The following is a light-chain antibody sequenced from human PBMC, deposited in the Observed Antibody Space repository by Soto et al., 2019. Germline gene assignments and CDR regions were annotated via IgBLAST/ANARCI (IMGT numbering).Light chain of an antibody. J-gene: IGKJ1*01. CDR1: QRISSW. CDR2: DAS. V-gene: IGKV1-5*01. CDR3: QQYNSYSRT. Sequence: DIQMTQSPSTLSASVGDIVTITCRASQRISSWLAWYQQKPGKAPKLLIYDASSLESGVPSRFSGSGSGKEFTLDISSLQPDDFATYFCQQYNSYSRTFGQGTKVEIK.